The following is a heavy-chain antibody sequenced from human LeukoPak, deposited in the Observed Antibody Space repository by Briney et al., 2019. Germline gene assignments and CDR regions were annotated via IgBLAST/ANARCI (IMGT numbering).Heavy chain of an antibody. CDR2: IKQDGSEK. CDR1: GFTFSSYW. CDR3: ARAPVPYYYGSGSYYTNYYMDV. J-gene: IGHJ6*03. D-gene: IGHD3-10*01. V-gene: IGHV3-7*03. Sequence: GGSLRLSCAASGFTFSSYWMSWIRQAPGKGLEWVANIKQDGSEKYYVDSVKGRFTISRDNAKNSLYLQMNSLRAEDTAVYYCARAPVPYYYGSGSYYTNYYMDVWGKGTTVTISS.